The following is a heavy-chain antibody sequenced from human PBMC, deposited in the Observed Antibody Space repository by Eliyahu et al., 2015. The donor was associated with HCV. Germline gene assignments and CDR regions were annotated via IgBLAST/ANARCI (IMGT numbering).Heavy chain of an antibody. CDR1: GFTFSSYA. D-gene: IGHD3-3*01. J-gene: IGHJ4*02. CDR3: AKGYDFWSGYLD. V-gene: IGHV3-23*01. Sequence: EVQLLESGGGLVQPGGSLRLSCAAXGFTFSSYAMSWVRQAPGKGLEWVSAISGSGGSTYYADSVKGRFTISRDNSKNTLYLQMNSLRAEDTAVYYCAKGYDFWSGYLDWGQGTLVTVSS. CDR2: ISGSGGST.